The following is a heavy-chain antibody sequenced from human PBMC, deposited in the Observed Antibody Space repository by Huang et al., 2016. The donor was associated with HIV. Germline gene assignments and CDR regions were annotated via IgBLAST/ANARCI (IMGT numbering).Heavy chain of an antibody. CDR3: ARAYYDKMGDY. J-gene: IGHJ4*02. CDR2: IKHSGRT. V-gene: IGHV4-34*01. CDR1: GGSFSGYY. D-gene: IGHD3-16*01. Sequence: QVQLQQRGAGLLKASETLSLTCAVYGGSFSGYYWSWIRQPPGRGLEWIGEIKHSGRTNDNPTRKRRVTMSVDTSKKQFSLKLTSVTAADTAVYYCARAYYDKMGDYWGQGTLVTVSS.